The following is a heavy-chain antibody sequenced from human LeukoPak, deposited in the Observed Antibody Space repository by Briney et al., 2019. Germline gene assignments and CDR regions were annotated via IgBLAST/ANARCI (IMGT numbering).Heavy chain of an antibody. V-gene: IGHV3-23*01. D-gene: IGHD2-2*01. CDR2: ISGSGGST. CDR3: EAGSTSPW. CDR1: GFTFSSYA. Sequence: GGSLRLSCAASGFTFSSYAMGWVRQAPGKGLEWVSAISGSGGSTYYADSVKGRFTIFRDNSKNTLYLQMNSLRAEDTAVYYCEAGSTSPWWGQGTLVTVSS. J-gene: IGHJ4*02.